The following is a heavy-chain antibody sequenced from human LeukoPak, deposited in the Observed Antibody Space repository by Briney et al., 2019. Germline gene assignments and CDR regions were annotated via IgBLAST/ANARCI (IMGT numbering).Heavy chain of an antibody. CDR1: GGTFSSYA. CDR2: IIPILGIG. Sequence: SVKVSCKASGGTFSSYAIGWVRQAPCPGLEGMGRIIPILGIGNYAQKFQGRVTITADKSTSTAYMELSSLRSDDTAVYYCARETRMTTLTMLGDYYGMDVWGQGTTVTVSS. D-gene: IGHD4-17*01. CDR3: ARETRMTTLTMLGDYYGMDV. V-gene: IGHV1-69*04. J-gene: IGHJ6*02.